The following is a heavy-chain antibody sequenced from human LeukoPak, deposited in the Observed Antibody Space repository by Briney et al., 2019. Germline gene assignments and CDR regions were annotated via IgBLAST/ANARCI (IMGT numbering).Heavy chain of an antibody. CDR3: AREGTGAAMIRDAFDI. CDR1: GGSISSSSYY. D-gene: IGHD3-22*01. J-gene: IGHJ3*02. V-gene: IGHV4-61*01. CDR2: IYYSGST. Sequence: SETLSLTCTVSGGSISSSSYYWSWIRQPPGKGLEWIGYIYYSGSTNYNPSLKSRVTISVDTSKNQFSLKLSSVTAADTAVYYCAREGTGAAMIRDAFDIWGQGTMVTVSS.